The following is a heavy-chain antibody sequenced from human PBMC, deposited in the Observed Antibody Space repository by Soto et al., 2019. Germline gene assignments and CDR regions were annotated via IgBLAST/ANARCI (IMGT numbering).Heavy chain of an antibody. V-gene: IGHV3-30*18. CDR2: ISYDGSNK. CDR1: GFTFSSYG. J-gene: IGHJ4*02. Sequence: QAQMVESGGGVVQPGRSLRLSCAASGFTFSSYGMHWFRQAPGKELEWAAVISYDGSNKYYADPVKGRFTISRDNSKNTLYGRRYSLGAKVTAVYYCAKANDDFWSGYYAGPGDYWGQGTLVTVSS. CDR3: AKANDDFWSGYYAGPGDY. D-gene: IGHD3-3*01.